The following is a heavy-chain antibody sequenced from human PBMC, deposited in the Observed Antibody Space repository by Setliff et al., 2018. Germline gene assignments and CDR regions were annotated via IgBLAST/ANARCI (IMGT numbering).Heavy chain of an antibody. CDR2: IYYSGTT. D-gene: IGHD5-12*01. Sequence: SETLSLTCTVSGGSISSSRYYWGWIRQTPGKGLEWIGSIYYSGTTYYNPSPKSRVTISLDTSTNQFSLKLNSVTAADAAVYYCARDSGWLQFGQFGYWGQGTLVTVSS. V-gene: IGHV4-39*07. CDR1: GGSISSSRYY. CDR3: ARDSGWLQFGQFGY. J-gene: IGHJ4*02.